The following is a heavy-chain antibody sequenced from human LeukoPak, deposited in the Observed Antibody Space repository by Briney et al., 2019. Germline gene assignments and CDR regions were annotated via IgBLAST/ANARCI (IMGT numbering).Heavy chain of an antibody. CDR2: ISAYNGNT. CDR1: GYTFTSYD. D-gene: IGHD4-17*01. Sequence: ASVKVSCKASGYTFTSYDINWVRQAPGQGLEWMGWISAYNGNTNYAQKLQGRVTMTTDTSTSTAYMELRSLRSDDTAVYYCARGPNGDDPYYYYYYGMDVWGQGTTVTVSS. V-gene: IGHV1-18*01. J-gene: IGHJ6*02. CDR3: ARGPNGDDPYYYYYYGMDV.